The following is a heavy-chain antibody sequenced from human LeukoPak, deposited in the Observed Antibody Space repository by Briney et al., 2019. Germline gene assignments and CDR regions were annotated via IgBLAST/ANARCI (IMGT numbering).Heavy chain of an antibody. CDR1: GGSFSGYY. CDR2: INHSGST. CDR3: ARAIAAAGNDAFDI. Sequence: SETLSLTCAVYGGSFSGYYWSWIRQPPGKGLEWIGEINHSGSTNYNPSLKSRVTISVDTSKNQFSLKLSSVTAADTAVYYCARAIAAAGNDAFDIWGQGTMATVSS. V-gene: IGHV4-34*01. D-gene: IGHD6-13*01. J-gene: IGHJ3*02.